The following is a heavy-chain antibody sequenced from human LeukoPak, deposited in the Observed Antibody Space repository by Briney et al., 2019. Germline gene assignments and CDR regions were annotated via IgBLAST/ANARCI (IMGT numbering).Heavy chain of an antibody. Sequence: SETLSLTCTVSGGSISSYYWSWIRQPPGKGLEWIGYIYYSGSTNYNPSLKSRVTISVDTSKNQFSLKLSSVTAADTAVYYCATDSSGYYRFDIWGQGTMVTVSS. CDR3: ATDSSGYYRFDI. CDR2: IYYSGST. V-gene: IGHV4-59*08. J-gene: IGHJ3*02. CDR1: GGSISSYY. D-gene: IGHD3-22*01.